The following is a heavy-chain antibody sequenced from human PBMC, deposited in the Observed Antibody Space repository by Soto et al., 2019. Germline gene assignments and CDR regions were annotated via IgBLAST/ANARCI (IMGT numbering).Heavy chain of an antibody. Sequence: QVQLVQSGAEVKKSGASVKVSCKASGYTFTSHDINWVRQATGQGLEWMGWMNPNSGNAGYAQKFQGRVTMTRNTSISTAYMELSSLRSEDTAVYYCARWDYGDYARFDYWGQGTLVTVSS. V-gene: IGHV1-8*01. CDR2: MNPNSGNA. D-gene: IGHD4-17*01. CDR1: GYTFTSHD. J-gene: IGHJ4*02. CDR3: ARWDYGDYARFDY.